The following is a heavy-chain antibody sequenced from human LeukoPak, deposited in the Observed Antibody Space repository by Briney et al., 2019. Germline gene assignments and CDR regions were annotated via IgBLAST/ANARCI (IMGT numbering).Heavy chain of an antibody. D-gene: IGHD6-19*01. J-gene: IGHJ4*02. CDR1: GGSISSYY. V-gene: IGHV4-59*08. CDR3: ARWYSSGWAFDY. CDR2: IYYSGST. Sequence: SEALSLTCTVSGGSISSYYWTWIRQPPGKGLEWIGYIYYSGSTNYNPSLKSRVTISVDTSKNQFSLKLSSVTAADTAVYYCARWYSSGWAFDYWGQGTLVTVSS.